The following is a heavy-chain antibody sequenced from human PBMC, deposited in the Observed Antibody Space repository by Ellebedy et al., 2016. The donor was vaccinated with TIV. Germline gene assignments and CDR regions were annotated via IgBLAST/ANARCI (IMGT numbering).Heavy chain of an antibody. D-gene: IGHD1-1*01. CDR3: ARDQSTAVFDH. Sequence: AASVKVSCKASGYTFTNNAITWVRQAPGQGLEWMGWISTENRNTNYAQKFQGRVTLTTETSTNTADMELTNLKFDDTAEYYCARDQSTAVFDHWGQGTLITVSS. J-gene: IGHJ4*02. V-gene: IGHV1-18*01. CDR2: ISTENRNT. CDR1: GYTFTNNA.